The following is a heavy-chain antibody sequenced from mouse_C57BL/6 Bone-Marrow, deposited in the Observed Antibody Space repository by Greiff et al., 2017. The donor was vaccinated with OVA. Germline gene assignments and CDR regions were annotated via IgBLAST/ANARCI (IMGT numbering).Heavy chain of an antibody. V-gene: IGHV5-12*01. J-gene: IGHJ4*01. CDR3: ARDGTVVAFYYYAMDY. CDR2: ISNGGGST. Sequence: EVMLVESGGGLVQPGGSLKLSCAASGFTFSDYYMYWVRQTPEKRLEWVAYISNGGGSTYYPDTVKGRFTISRAHAKNTLSLQLSRLKSEDTAMYYGARDGTVVAFYYYAMDYWGQGTSVTVSS. CDR1: GFTFSDYY. D-gene: IGHD1-1*01.